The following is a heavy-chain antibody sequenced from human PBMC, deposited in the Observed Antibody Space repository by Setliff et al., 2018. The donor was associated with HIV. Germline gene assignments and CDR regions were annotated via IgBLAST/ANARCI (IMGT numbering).Heavy chain of an antibody. V-gene: IGHV4-39*07. CDR2: VYYSGST. CDR3: AKDRSGSYRTFDD. Sequence: SETLSLTCTVSGASSIYFWGWIRQPPGKGLEWIGSVYYSGSTYYNPSLKSRVTISMDTSKNQFSLKLNSVTAADTAVYYCAKDRSGSYRTFDDWGPGILVTVS. J-gene: IGHJ4*02. CDR1: GASSIYF. D-gene: IGHD1-26*01.